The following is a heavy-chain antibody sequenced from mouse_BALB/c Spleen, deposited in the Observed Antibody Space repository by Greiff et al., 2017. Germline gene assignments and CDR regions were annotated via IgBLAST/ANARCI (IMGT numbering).Heavy chain of an antibody. CDR2: INPYNGDT. J-gene: IGHJ2*01. Sequence: VHVKQSGPELVKPGASVKISCKASGYSFTGYFMNWVKQSHGKSLEWIGRINPYNGDTFYNQKFKGKATLTVDKSSSTAHMELLSLTSEDSAVYYCGRGGGITTTFYYFDYWGQGTTLTVSS. CDR1: GYSFTGYF. CDR3: GRGGGITTTFYYFDY. V-gene: IGHV1-37*01. D-gene: IGHD2-4*01.